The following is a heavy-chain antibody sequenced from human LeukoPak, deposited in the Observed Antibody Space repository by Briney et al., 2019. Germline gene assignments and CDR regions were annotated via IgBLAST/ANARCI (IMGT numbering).Heavy chain of an antibody. CDR3: ARERTYYYDSSGLLADVFDY. D-gene: IGHD3-22*01. CDR2: IYYSGST. Sequence: SQTLSLTCTVSGGSISSGDYYWSWIRQPPGKGLEWIGYIYYSGSTYYNPSLKSRVTISVDTPKNQFSLKLSSVTAADTAVYYCARERTYYYDSSGLLADVFDYWGQGTLVTVSS. CDR1: GGSISSGDYY. V-gene: IGHV4-30-4*08. J-gene: IGHJ4*02.